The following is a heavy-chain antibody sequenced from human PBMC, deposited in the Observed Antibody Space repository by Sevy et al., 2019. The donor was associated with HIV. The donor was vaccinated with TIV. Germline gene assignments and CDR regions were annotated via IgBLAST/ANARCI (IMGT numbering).Heavy chain of an antibody. V-gene: IGHV4-59*08. CDR3: ARRNDFDI. CDR1: GGSINSDH. Sequence: SETLSLTCTVSGGSINSDHWNWIRQPPGKGLEWIEYVYYTGGTNYNPSLKNPVTISVDRTKNQFSLKLTSVTAADTAVYYCARRNDFDIWGQGTMVTVSS. J-gene: IGHJ3*02. CDR2: VYYTGGT.